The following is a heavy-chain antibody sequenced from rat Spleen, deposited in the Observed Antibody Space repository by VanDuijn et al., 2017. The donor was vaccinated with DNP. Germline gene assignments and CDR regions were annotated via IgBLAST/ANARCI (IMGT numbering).Heavy chain of an antibody. CDR3: ARWTRYFDY. CDR2: ISYSGST. D-gene: IGHD1-7*01. J-gene: IGHJ2*01. Sequence: EVQLQESGSGLVKPSQSLSLTCSVTGYSITSNYWGWIRKFPGNKMEWIGHISYSGSTNYNPSLKSRISITRDTSQNHFFLHLNSVTSEDTATYYCARWTRYFDYWGQGVMVTVSS. CDR1: GYSITSNY. V-gene: IGHV3-1*01.